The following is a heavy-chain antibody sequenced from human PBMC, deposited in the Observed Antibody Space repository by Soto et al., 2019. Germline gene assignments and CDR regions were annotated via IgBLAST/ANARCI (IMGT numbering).Heavy chain of an antibody. Sequence: EVQLLESGGGLVQPGGSLRLSCAASGFTFSSYAMSWVRQAPGKGLEWVSAISGSGGSTYYADSVKGRFTISRDNSKHSLYLQMNSLRAEDTAVYYCAKALMVYATLYYFDYWGQGTLVTVSS. D-gene: IGHD2-8*01. J-gene: IGHJ4*02. CDR3: AKALMVYATLYYFDY. V-gene: IGHV3-23*01. CDR1: GFTFSSYA. CDR2: ISGSGGST.